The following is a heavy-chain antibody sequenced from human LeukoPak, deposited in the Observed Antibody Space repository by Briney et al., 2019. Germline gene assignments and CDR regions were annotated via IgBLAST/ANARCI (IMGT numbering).Heavy chain of an antibody. Sequence: PSQTLSLTCAVSGGSISSGGYSWSWIRQPPGKGLEWIGYIYHSGSTYYNPSLKSRVTISVDTSKNQFSLKLSSVTAADTAVYYCARHIGSGPFYGMDVWGQGTTVTVSS. CDR3: ARHIGSGPFYGMDV. V-gene: IGHV4-30-2*03. J-gene: IGHJ6*02. CDR1: GGSISSGGYS. CDR2: IYHSGST. D-gene: IGHD6-19*01.